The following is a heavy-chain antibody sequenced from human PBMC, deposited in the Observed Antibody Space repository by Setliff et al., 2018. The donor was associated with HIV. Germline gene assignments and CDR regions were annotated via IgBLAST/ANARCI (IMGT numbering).Heavy chain of an antibody. V-gene: IGHV4-38-2*02. D-gene: IGHD1-1*01. CDR2: IYYSESS. Sequence: SETLSLTCTVSGGSVSSGYYWGWIRQPPGKGLEWIGTIYYSESSYYNPSLKSRVTISVDTSKNQFSLNLSSVTAADTAVYYCAQEERDAYNYWFDPWGQGTLVTVSS. J-gene: IGHJ5*02. CDR3: AQEERDAYNYWFDP. CDR1: GGSVSSGYY.